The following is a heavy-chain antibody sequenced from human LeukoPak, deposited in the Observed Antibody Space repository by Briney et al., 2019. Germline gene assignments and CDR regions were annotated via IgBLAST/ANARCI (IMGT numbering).Heavy chain of an antibody. Sequence: SETLSLTCAIYDESFSGYLSDSYWSWVRRPPGKGLEWIGEIDRHGNTNYSPSLKSRVTISVDTSKNQFSLKLSSVTAADTAVYYCARCDSSGYYLFTKENSDAFDIWGQGTMVTVSS. CDR1: DESFSGYLSDSY. V-gene: IGHV4-34*01. J-gene: IGHJ3*02. CDR3: ARCDSSGYYLFTKENSDAFDI. D-gene: IGHD3-22*01. CDR2: IDRHGNT.